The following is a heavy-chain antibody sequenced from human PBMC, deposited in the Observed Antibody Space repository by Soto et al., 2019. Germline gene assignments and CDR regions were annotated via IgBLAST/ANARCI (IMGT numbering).Heavy chain of an antibody. V-gene: IGHV3-33*01. Sequence: GWSLRVSCAASGFTFSSYGMHWVRQAPGKGLEWVAVIWYGGSNKYYADSVKGRFTISRDNAKDTLYLQMNSLRAEDTAVDYCARATHNWNHDYWGQGTQVTGTS. CDR1: GFTFSSYG. CDR3: ARATHNWNHDY. D-gene: IGHD1-20*01. J-gene: IGHJ4*02. CDR2: IWYGGSNK.